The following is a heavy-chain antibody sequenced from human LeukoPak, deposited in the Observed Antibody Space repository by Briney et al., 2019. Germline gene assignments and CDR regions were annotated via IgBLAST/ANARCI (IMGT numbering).Heavy chain of an antibody. CDR2: IIPILGIA. CDR3: ASGLLGSAIDY. V-gene: IGHV1-69*02. D-gene: IGHD2-15*01. Sequence: MGRIIPILGIANYAQKFQRRVTITPDKSTSTAYMELSSLRSEDTAVYYCASGLLGSAIDYWGQGTLVTV. J-gene: IGHJ4*02.